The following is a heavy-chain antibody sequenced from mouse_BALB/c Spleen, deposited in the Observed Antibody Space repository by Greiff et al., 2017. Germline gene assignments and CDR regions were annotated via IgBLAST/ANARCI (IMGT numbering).Heavy chain of an antibody. CDR2: ISSGSSTI. V-gene: IGHV5-17*02. CDR1: GFTFSSFG. J-gene: IGHJ4*01. D-gene: IGHD4-1*01. Sequence: EVQLVESGGGLVQPGGSRKLSCAASGFTFSSFGMHWVRQAPEKGLEWVAYISSGSSTIYYADTVKGRFTISRDNPKNTLFLQMTSLRSEDTAMYYCASELGLAMDYWGQGTSVTVSS. CDR3: ASELGLAMDY.